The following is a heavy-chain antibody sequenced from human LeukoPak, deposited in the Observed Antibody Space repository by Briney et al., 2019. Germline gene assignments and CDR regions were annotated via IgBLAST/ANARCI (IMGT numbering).Heavy chain of an antibody. J-gene: IGHJ5*02. Sequence: ASVKVSCXASGYTFTSYYMHWVRQAPGQGLEWMGIINPSGGNTSYAQKFQGRVTMTRDTSTSTVYMELSSLRSEDTAVYYCARSFGANWFDPWGQGTLVTVSS. CDR3: ARSFGANWFDP. V-gene: IGHV1-46*01. CDR2: INPSGGNT. CDR1: GYTFTSYY. D-gene: IGHD3-10*01.